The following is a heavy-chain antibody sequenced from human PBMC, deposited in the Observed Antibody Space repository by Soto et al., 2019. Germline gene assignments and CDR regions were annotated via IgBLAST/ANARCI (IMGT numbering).Heavy chain of an antibody. CDR1: GGSLSGYY. CDR3: ARVTYYHGSGSYNYFDH. J-gene: IGHJ4*02. D-gene: IGHD3-10*01. CDR2: INHSGNT. V-gene: IGHV4-34*01. Sequence: QVQLQQWGAGLLKPSETLSLTCAVYGGSLSGYYWSWIRQPPGKGLEWIGEINHSGNTNYNRSLKSRVTISLDTSKNQFSLKLSSVTAADTVVYYCARVTYYHGSGSYNYFDHWGQGTLVTVSS.